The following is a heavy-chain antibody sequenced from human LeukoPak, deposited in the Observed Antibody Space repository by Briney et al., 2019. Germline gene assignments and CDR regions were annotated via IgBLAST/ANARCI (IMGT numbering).Heavy chain of an antibody. D-gene: IGHD3-3*01. J-gene: IGHJ5*02. CDR1: GGSISSSSYY. Sequence: PSETLSLTCTVSGGSISSSSYYWGWIRQPPGKGLEWIGSIYYSGSTYYNPSLKSRVTISVDTSKNQFSLKLSSVTAADTAVYYCARQIFGVVDNLINWFDPWGQGTLVTVSS. CDR2: IYYSGST. CDR3: ARQIFGVVDNLINWFDP. V-gene: IGHV4-39*01.